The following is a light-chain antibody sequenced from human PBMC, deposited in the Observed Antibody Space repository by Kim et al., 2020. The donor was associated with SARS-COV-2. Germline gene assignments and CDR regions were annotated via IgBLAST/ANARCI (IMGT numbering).Light chain of an antibody. CDR3: QQYGSSPRT. CDR1: QIVSTSY. J-gene: IGKJ1*01. V-gene: IGKV3-20*01. CDR2: GAS. Sequence: EIVLTQSPGTLSLSPGERATLSCRASQIVSTSYLAWYQQKPGQAPRLLIFGASTRATGIPDRFSGSGSGTDFTLTISRLEPEDFAVYYCQQYGSSPRTFGQGTKVYIK.